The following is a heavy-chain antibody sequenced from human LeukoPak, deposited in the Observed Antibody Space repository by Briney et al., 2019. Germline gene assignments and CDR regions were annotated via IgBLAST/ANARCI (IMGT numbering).Heavy chain of an antibody. Sequence: PSETLSLTCTVSGAFISSGDYYWSWIRQPPKKGLEWIGYIYYSGTTDYNPSLQSRVIISVDTSRNQFSLKLNSVTAADTAVYFCARGPNYGWGSYRYFDYWGQGTLVTVSS. D-gene: IGHD3-16*02. CDR2: IYYSGTT. CDR3: ARGPNYGWGSYRYFDY. CDR1: GAFISSGDYY. V-gene: IGHV4-30-4*01. J-gene: IGHJ4*02.